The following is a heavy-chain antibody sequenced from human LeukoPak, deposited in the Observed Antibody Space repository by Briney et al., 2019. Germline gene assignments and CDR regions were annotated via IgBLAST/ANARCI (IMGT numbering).Heavy chain of an antibody. CDR2: ISYDGSNK. V-gene: IGHV3-30-3*01. J-gene: IGHJ5*02. D-gene: IGHD5-18*01. CDR1: GFTFSSYA. CDR3: AKEGTTTAMVTGDWFDP. Sequence: GGSLRLSCAASGFTFSSYAMHWVRQAPGKGLEWVAVISYDGSNKYYADSVKGRFTISRDNSKNTLYLQMNSLRAEDTAVYYCAKEGTTTAMVTGDWFDPWGQGTLVTVSS.